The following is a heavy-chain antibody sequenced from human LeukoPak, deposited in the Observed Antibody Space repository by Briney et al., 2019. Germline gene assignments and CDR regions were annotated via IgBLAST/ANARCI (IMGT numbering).Heavy chain of an antibody. Sequence: PSETLSLTCAVSGYSISSGYYWGWIRQPPGKGLGWIGSIYHSGSTYYNPSLKSRVTIPVDTSKNQFSLKLSSVTAADTAVYYCARPRYSSGWYYFDYRGQGTLVTVSS. V-gene: IGHV4-38-2*01. CDR2: IYHSGST. D-gene: IGHD6-19*01. J-gene: IGHJ4*02. CDR3: ARPRYSSGWYYFDY. CDR1: GYSISSGYY.